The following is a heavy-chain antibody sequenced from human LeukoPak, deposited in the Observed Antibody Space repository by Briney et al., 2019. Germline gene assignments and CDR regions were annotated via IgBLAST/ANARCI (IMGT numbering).Heavy chain of an antibody. J-gene: IGHJ4*02. D-gene: IGHD6-13*01. CDR1: GYTFTGYY. Sequence: ASVNVSCKSSGYTFTGYYTHWVRQAPGQGRAWVGWINPNSGGTNYAQKFQGRVTMTRDTSISTAYMELSRLRSDDTAVYYCARDPSSSWYGGYNYWGQGTLVTVSS. CDR2: INPNSGGT. V-gene: IGHV1-2*02. CDR3: ARDPSSSWYGGYNY.